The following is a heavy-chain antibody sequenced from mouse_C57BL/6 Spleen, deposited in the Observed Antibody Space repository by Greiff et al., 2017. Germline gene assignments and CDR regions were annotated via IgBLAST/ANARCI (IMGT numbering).Heavy chain of an antibody. D-gene: IGHD2-2*01. J-gene: IGHJ3*01. CDR2: IYPGDGDT. V-gene: IGHV1-82*01. CDR1: GYAFSSSW. CDR3: ARGGYGYAWFAY. Sequence: QVQLQQSGPELVKPGASVKISCKASGYAFSSSWMNWVKQRPGKGLEWIGRIYPGDGDTNYNGKFKGKATLTADKSSSTAYMQLSSLTSEDSAVYFCARGGYGYAWFAYWGQGTLVTVSA.